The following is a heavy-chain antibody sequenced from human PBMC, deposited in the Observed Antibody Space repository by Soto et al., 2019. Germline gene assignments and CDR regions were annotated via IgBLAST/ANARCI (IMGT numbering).Heavy chain of an antibody. J-gene: IGHJ6*02. Sequence: ASVKVSCKASGGTFSSYAISWVRQAPGQGLEWMGGIIPIFGTANYAQKFQGRVTITADESTCTAYMELSSLRSEDTAVYYCATVGESLRARSYHYYYGMDVWGQGTTVTVSS. CDR2: IIPIFGTA. CDR1: GGTFSSYA. D-gene: IGHD3-10*01. V-gene: IGHV1-69*13. CDR3: ATVGESLRARSYHYYYGMDV.